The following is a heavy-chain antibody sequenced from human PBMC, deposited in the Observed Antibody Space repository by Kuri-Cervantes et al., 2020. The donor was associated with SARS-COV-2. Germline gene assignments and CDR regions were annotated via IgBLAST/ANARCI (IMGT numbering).Heavy chain of an antibody. CDR2: FDPEQREI. J-gene: IGHJ3*02. Sequence: ASVKVSCKVSGNTLTELPLHWVRQAPGKGLEWMGGFDPEQREIIYAQKFQGRVSMTEDTSTDTAYMELSRLRSDDTAVYYCARGAQAWVPPYDAFDIWGQGTMVTVSS. D-gene: IGHD1-1*01. CDR1: GNTLTELP. CDR3: ARGAQAWVPPYDAFDI. V-gene: IGHV1-24*01.